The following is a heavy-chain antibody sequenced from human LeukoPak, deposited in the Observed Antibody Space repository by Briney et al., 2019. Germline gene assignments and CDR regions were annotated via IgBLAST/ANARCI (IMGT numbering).Heavy chain of an antibody. CDR3: ASSAYSKGNYFDY. J-gene: IGHJ4*02. Sequence: GGSLRLSCAASGFSLSTYWMNWVRQAPGRGLEWVANIKQDGGEKYYVDSVKGRFTISRDDSKNTLYLQMNSLRAEDTAVYYCASSAYSKGNYFDYWGQGTLVTVSS. D-gene: IGHD4-11*01. V-gene: IGHV3-7*03. CDR2: IKQDGGEK. CDR1: GFSLSTYW.